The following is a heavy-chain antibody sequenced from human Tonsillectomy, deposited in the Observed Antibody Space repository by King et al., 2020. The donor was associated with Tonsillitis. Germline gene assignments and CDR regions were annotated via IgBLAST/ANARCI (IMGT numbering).Heavy chain of an antibody. D-gene: IGHD3/OR15-3a*01. CDR3: ARIRGWTPGAFEI. Sequence: VQLVESGAEAKKPGESLRISCKGSGYRFSTEWITWVRQMPGKGLQWVGRIDPHDSYTNYGPSFQGHVTISVDNSISTAYLQWSSLQASDTAMYYCARIRGWTPGAFEIWGQGTMVTVSS. J-gene: IGHJ3*02. CDR1: GYRFSTEW. CDR2: IDPHDSYT. V-gene: IGHV5-10-1*03.